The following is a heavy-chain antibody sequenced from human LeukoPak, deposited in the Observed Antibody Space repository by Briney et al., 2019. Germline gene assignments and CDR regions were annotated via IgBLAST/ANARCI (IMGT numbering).Heavy chain of an antibody. CDR1: GGSISSSSYY. Sequence: SETLSLTCTVSGGSISSSSYYWGWIRQPPGKGLEWIGYIYYSGSTNYNPSLKSRVTISVDTSKNQFSLKLSSVTAADTAVYYCARVPLGYAIWFDPWGQGTLVTVSS. D-gene: IGHD5-12*01. V-gene: IGHV4-61*05. CDR3: ARVPLGYAIWFDP. J-gene: IGHJ5*02. CDR2: IYYSGST.